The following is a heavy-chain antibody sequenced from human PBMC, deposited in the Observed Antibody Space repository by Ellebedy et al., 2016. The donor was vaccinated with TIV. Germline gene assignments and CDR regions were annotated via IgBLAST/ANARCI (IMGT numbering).Heavy chain of an antibody. V-gene: IGHV3-72*01. CDR3: ARGGYYYGMDV. CDR1: GFTISDHY. CDR2: TRDKGSAYTT. J-gene: IGHJ6*02. Sequence: PGGSLRLSCAAAGFTISDHYMDWVRQAPGKGLEWVGRTRDKGSAYTTEYAASVKGRFTISRDNAKNSLYLQMNSLRDEDTAVYYCARGGYYYGMDVWGQGTTVTVSS.